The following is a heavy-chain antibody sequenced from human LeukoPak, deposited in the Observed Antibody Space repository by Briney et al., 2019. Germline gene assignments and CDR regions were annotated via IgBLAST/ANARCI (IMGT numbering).Heavy chain of an antibody. J-gene: IGHJ4*02. CDR2: INPNSGGT. Sequence: ASVKVSCKASGYTFTGYYMHWVRQAPGQGLEWMGWINPNSGGTNYAQKFQGRVTTTRDTSISTAYMELSRLRSDDTAVYYCARGLIGTGDPFDYWGQGTLVTVSS. CDR1: GYTFTGYY. CDR3: ARGLIGTGDPFDY. D-gene: IGHD7-27*01. V-gene: IGHV1-2*02.